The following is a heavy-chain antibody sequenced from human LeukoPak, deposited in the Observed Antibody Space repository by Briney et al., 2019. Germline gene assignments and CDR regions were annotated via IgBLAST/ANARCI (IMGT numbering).Heavy chain of an antibody. CDR1: GESISGFY. Sequence: SETLSLTCTVSGESISGFYWTWIRQPPGKGLEWIGYIYYSGSTNYNPSLKSRVTISVDTSKNQFSLKLSSVTAADTAVYYCARSISGVWGSYRYAFDYWGQGTLVTVSS. CDR2: IYYSGST. J-gene: IGHJ4*02. V-gene: IGHV4-59*12. CDR3: ARSISGVWGSYRYAFDY. D-gene: IGHD3-16*02.